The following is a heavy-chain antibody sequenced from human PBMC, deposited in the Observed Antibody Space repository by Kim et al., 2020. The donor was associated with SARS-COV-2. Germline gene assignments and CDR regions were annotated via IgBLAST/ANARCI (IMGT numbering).Heavy chain of an antibody. CDR1: GGSTSSGGYY. CDR3: ARGLIAALNWFDP. D-gene: IGHD6-13*01. Sequence: SETLSLTCTVSGGSTSSGGYYWSWIRQHPGKGLEWIGYIYYSGSTYYNPSLKSRVTISVDTSKNQFSLKLSSVTAADTAVYYCARGLIAALNWFDPWGQGTLVTVSS. J-gene: IGHJ5*02. V-gene: IGHV4-31*03. CDR2: IYYSGST.